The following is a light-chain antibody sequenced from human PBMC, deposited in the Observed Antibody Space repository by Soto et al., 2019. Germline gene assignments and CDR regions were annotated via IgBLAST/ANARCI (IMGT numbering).Light chain of an antibody. CDR3: CSYAGRNTSGV. Sequence: QSALTQPASVSGSPGQSIILSCTGTSSDVGSYDLVSWYRQRPGKAPKLRIYEGTKRPSGVSNRYSASKSGNTASLTISGLQAEEEADYFCCSYAGRNTSGVFGGGTKLTVL. J-gene: IGLJ3*02. CDR1: SSDVGSYDL. V-gene: IGLV2-23*01. CDR2: EGT.